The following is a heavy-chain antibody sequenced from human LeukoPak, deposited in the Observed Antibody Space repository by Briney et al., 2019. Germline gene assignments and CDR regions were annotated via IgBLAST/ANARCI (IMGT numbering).Heavy chain of an antibody. CDR1: GGSISSYY. CDR2: IYYSGST. J-gene: IGHJ3*02. V-gene: IGHV4-59*01. Sequence: SETLSLTCTVSGGSISSYYWSWIRQPPGKGLEWIGYIYYSGSTNHNPSLKSRVTISVDTSKNQFSLKLSSVTAADTAVYYCARVLTTGDNDAFDIWGQGTMVTVSS. D-gene: IGHD1-14*01. CDR3: ARVLTTGDNDAFDI.